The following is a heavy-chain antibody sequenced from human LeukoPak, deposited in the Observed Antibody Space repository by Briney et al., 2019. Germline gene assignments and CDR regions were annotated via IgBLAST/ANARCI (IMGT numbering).Heavy chain of an antibody. D-gene: IGHD5-18*01. CDR1: GFTFSSYW. CDR3: ARDHPNTAMDGGFDY. Sequence: GGSLRLSCAASGFTFSSYWMSWVRQAPGKGLEWVANIKQDGSEKYYVDSVKGRFTISRDNAKNSLYLQMNSLRAEDTAVYYCARDHPNTAMDGGFDYWGQGTLVTVSS. V-gene: IGHV3-7*03. J-gene: IGHJ4*02. CDR2: IKQDGSEK.